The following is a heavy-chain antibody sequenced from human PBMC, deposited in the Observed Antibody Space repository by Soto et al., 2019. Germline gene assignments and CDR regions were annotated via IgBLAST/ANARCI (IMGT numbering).Heavy chain of an antibody. CDR3: ARVPHDSSAVEKGPTYYFDY. Sequence: QVQLQESGPGLVKPSQTLSLTCTVSGGSISSGDYYWSWIRQPPGKGLEWIGYIYYSGSTYYNPSLKSRVTISVDTSKNQFSLKLSSLTAADTAVYYCARVPHDSSAVEKGPTYYFDYWGQGTLVTVSS. CDR2: IYYSGST. CDR1: GGSISSGDYY. J-gene: IGHJ4*02. V-gene: IGHV4-30-4*01. D-gene: IGHD3-22*01.